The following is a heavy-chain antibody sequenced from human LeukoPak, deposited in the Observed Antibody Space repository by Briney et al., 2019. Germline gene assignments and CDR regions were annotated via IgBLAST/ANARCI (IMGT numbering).Heavy chain of an antibody. V-gene: IGHV3-21*01. CDR1: GFSFTAYS. J-gene: IGHJ6*02. CDR3: ARGGMGTNSQEYFYYGMDV. D-gene: IGHD2-2*01. CDR2: ISRTSSYI. Sequence: GGSLRLSCAAAGFSFTAYSMNWVRQTPGKGLEWVSSISRTSSYIYYADSVKGRFTLSRDNGKNSLYLQMNSLRAEDTAVYYCARGGMGTNSQEYFYYGMDVWGQGTTVTVSS.